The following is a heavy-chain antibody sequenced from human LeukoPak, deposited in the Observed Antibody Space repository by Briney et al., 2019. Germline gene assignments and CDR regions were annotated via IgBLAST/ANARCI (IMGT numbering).Heavy chain of an antibody. V-gene: IGHV5-51*01. CDR2: IYPGDSDT. CDR3: ARLKPDYDFWSGYLNWFDP. J-gene: IGHJ5*02. D-gene: IGHD3-3*01. CDR1: GYSFTSYW. Sequence: GESLKISCKGSGYSFTSYWIGWVRQMPGKGLEWMGIIYPGDSDTRYSPSFQGQVTISADKSLSTAYLQWSSLKASDTAMYYCARLKPDYDFWSGYLNWFDPWGQGTLVTVSS.